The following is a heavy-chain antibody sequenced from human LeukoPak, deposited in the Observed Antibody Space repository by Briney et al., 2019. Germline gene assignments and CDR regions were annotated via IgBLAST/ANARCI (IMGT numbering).Heavy chain of an antibody. CDR3: ARGIYCSGGSCYSGFDY. J-gene: IGHJ4*02. Sequence: SETLSLTCNVSGDSISSYYWSRIRQPAGKGLEWIGRIYTSGSTNYNPSLKSRVTMSVDTSKNQFSLKLSSVTAADTAVYYCARGIYCSGGSCYSGFDYWGQGTLVTVSS. V-gene: IGHV4-4*07. CDR2: IYTSGST. CDR1: GDSISSYY. D-gene: IGHD2-15*01.